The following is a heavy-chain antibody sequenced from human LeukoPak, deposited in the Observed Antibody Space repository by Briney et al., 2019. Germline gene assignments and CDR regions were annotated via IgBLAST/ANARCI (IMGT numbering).Heavy chain of an antibody. J-gene: IGHJ4*02. CDR1: GGSISSHY. CDR2: IYYSGST. CDR3: ARDLYDHDSSGYYEF. D-gene: IGHD3-22*01. V-gene: IGHV4-59*11. Sequence: SETLSLTCTVSGGSISSHYWSWIRQPPGKGLEWIGYIYYSGSTNYNPSLKSRVTISVDTSKNQFSLKLSSVTAADTAVYYCARDLYDHDSSGYYEFWGQGTLVTVSS.